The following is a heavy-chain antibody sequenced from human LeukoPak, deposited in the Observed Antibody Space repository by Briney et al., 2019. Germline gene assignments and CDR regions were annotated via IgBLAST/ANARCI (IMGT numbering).Heavy chain of an antibody. CDR3: ARGAIAAAGTQVDY. D-gene: IGHD6-13*01. CDR1: GGSISSYY. J-gene: IGHJ4*02. V-gene: IGHV4-4*07. Sequence: SETLSLTCTVSGGSISSYYWSWIRQPAGKGLEWIGRIYTSGSTNYNPSLKSRVTMSVDTSKNQFSLKLSSVTAADTAVYYCARGAIAAAGTQVDYWGQGTLVTVSS. CDR2: IYTSGST.